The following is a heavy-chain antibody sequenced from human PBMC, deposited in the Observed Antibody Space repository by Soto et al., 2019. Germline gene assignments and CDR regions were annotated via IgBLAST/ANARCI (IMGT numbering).Heavy chain of an antibody. CDR2: IYYTGST. J-gene: IGHJ4*02. V-gene: IGHV4-31*03. CDR3: ARADYGDRGLAFDS. CDR1: GASTGSGGSY. Sequence: QVQLQESGPGLVKTSQTLSLTCTVSGASTGSGGSYWSWIRQHPGKGLEWIGYIYYTGSTYYSPSLKSRASISVDTSNNQFSLKLDSATVADTAVYYCARADYGDRGLAFDSWGQGTLVTVSS. D-gene: IGHD4-17*01.